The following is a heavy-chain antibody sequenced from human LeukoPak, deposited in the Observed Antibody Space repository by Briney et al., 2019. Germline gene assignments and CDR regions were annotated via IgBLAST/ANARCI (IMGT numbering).Heavy chain of an antibody. J-gene: IGHJ4*02. CDR2: ISYDASNK. CDR1: GSTFSRYG. CDR3: AKSHGYSYGFDY. Sequence: PGGSLRLSCAASGSTFSRYGMHWVRQTPGKGLEWVAVISYDASNKYYADSVKGRFTISRDNSKNTLYLQMNSLRAEDTAVYYCAKSHGYSYGFDYWGQGTLVTVSS. V-gene: IGHV3-30*18. D-gene: IGHD5-18*01.